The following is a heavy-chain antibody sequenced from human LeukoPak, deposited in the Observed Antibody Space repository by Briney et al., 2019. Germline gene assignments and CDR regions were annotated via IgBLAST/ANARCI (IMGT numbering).Heavy chain of an antibody. CDR2: MNHRGNT. J-gene: IGHJ4*02. D-gene: IGHD4/OR15-4a*01. CDR1: GGSFSGYY. CDR3: ARDLYGGLFDY. V-gene: IGHV4-34*01. Sequence: ETLSLTCAVYGGSFSGYYWNWIRQPPGKGLEWIGEMNHRGNTNYNPSLKSRVTMLVDTSKNQISLKLNSVTAADTAVYYCARDLYGGLFDYWGQGTLVTVSS.